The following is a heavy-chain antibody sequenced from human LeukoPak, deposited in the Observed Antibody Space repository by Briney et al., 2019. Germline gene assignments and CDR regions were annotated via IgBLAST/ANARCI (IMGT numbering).Heavy chain of an antibody. CDR3: AKVAKYYYGSETYYFFEH. V-gene: IGHV3-7*01. CDR2: IKEDGSEK. Sequence: PGGSLRLSCVASGFTFSSRDWMTWVRQAPGEGLEWVANIKEDGSEKYYVDSVKGRFTISRDNAKNSLYLQMNSLRVEDTAVYYCAKVAKYYYGSETYYFFEHWGQGTPVTASS. J-gene: IGHJ4*02. CDR1: GFTFSSRDW. D-gene: IGHD3-10*01.